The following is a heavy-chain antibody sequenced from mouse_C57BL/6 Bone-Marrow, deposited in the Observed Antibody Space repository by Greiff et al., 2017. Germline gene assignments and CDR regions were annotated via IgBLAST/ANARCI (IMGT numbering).Heavy chain of an antibody. CDR2: ISSGGSYT. J-gene: IGHJ4*01. D-gene: IGHD1-1*01. V-gene: IGHV5-6*01. CDR3: AGGSILCYCAMDY. Sequence: EVKVLQSGGDLVKPGGSLKLSCAASGFTFSSYGMPWVRQTPDKRLEWVATISSGGSYTYYPDSVKGRFTISRDNAKNTLYLQMSSLKSEDTAMYYCAGGSILCYCAMDYWGRGTSVTVSS. CDR1: GFTFSSYG.